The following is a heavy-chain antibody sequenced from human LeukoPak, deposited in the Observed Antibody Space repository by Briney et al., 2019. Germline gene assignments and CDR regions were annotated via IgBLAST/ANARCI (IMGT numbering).Heavy chain of an antibody. CDR2: INPSGGST. J-gene: IGHJ4*02. CDR3: AREFTVGATENGVYFDY. V-gene: IGHV1-46*01. CDR1: GYTFTSYY. D-gene: IGHD1-26*01. Sequence: VASVKVSCKASGYTFTSYYMHWVRQAPGQGLEWMGIINPSGGSTSYAQKFQGRVTMTRDTSTSTVYMELSSLRSEDTAVYYCAREFTVGATENGVYFDYWGQGTLVTVSS.